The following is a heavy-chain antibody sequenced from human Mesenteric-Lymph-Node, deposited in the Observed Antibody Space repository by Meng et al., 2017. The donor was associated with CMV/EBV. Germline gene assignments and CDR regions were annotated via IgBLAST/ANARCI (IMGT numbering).Heavy chain of an antibody. CDR2: IKQDGSEK. V-gene: IGHV3-7*01. D-gene: IGHD5/OR15-5a*01. Sequence: ESLKISCAASGFTFSSYWMSWVRQAPGKGLEWVANIKQDGSEKYYVDSVKGRFTISRDNAKNSLYLQMNSLRAEDTAVYYCARAGVGPVVYGWFDPWGQGALVTVSS. CDR1: GFTFSSYW. J-gene: IGHJ5*02. CDR3: ARAGVGPVVYGWFDP.